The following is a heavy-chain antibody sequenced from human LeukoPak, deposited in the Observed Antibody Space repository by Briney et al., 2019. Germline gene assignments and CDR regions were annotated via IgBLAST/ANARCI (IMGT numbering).Heavy chain of an antibody. J-gene: IGHJ5*02. D-gene: IGHD3-9*01. V-gene: IGHV4-39*01. CDR1: GGSISSSSYY. CDR3: ARHSAYYDILTGYYLGWFDP. CDR2: IYYSGST. Sequence: SETLSLTCTVSGGSISSSSYYWGWIRQPPGKGLDWIGSIYYSGSTYYNPSLKSRVTISVDTSKNQFSLKLSSVTAADTAVYYCARHSAYYDILTGYYLGWFDPWGQGTLVTVSS.